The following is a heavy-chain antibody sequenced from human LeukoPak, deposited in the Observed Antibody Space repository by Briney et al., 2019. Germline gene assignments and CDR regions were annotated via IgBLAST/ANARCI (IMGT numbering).Heavy chain of an antibody. CDR3: ARVDTVMAYYFDL. J-gene: IGHJ4*02. V-gene: IGHV3-53*04. CDR1: EFIVSSNY. Sequence: QPGGSLRLSCAASEFIVSSNYMSWVRQAPGKGLEWVSVIYSGGTTYYADSVMGRFTISRHNSRNTLYLQMNSLRAEDTAVYYCARVDTVMAYYFDLWGQGTLVTVSS. CDR2: IYSGGTT. D-gene: IGHD5-18*01.